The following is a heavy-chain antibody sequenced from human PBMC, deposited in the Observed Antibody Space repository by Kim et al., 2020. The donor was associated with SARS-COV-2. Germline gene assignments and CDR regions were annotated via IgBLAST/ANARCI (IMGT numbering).Heavy chain of an antibody. CDR3: ARAVAARVDY. CDR2: YN. D-gene: IGHD6-6*01. V-gene: IGHV6-1*01. J-gene: IGHJ4*02. Sequence: YNDYAVSVKSRITINTDPSKHQFSLQLNSVTPEDTAVYYCARAVAARVDYWGQGTLVTVSS.